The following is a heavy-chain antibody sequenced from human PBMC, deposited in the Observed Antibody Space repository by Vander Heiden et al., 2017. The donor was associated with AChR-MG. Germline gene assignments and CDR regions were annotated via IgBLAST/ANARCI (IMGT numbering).Heavy chain of an antibody. J-gene: IGHJ4*02. CDR2: INHSGST. CDR1: GGSFSGYY. V-gene: IGHV4-34*01. CDR3: ARGQRGITMRVVVPPFFDY. D-gene: IGHD3-22*01. Sequence: QVQLQQWGAGLLKPSETLSLTCAVYGGSFSGYYWSWIRQPPGKGLEWIGEINHSGSTNYNPSLKSRVTISVDTSKNQFSLKLSSVTAADTAVYYCARGQRGITMRVVVPPFFDYWGQGTLVTVSS.